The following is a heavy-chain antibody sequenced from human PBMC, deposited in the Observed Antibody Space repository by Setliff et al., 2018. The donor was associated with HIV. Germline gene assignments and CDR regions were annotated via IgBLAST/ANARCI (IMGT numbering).Heavy chain of an antibody. CDR1: GDSFDTYS. D-gene: IGHD2-2*01. V-gene: IGHV1-69*06. J-gene: IGHJ4*02. CDR3: TRDWCSSTSCYVGN. CDR2: TIPYFRTI. Sequence: WASVKVSCKASGDSFDTYSMNWVRQAPGQGLEWMGGTIPYFRTINYAQKFQGRITITADISTRTVYMELRSLKTEDTAVYYCTRDWCSSTSCYVGNWGQGTLVTVSS.